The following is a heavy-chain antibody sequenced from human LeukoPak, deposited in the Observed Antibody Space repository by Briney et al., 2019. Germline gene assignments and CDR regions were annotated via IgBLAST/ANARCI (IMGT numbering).Heavy chain of an antibody. CDR2: ISAYNGNT. CDR1: GYTFTSYG. Sequence: GASVKVSCKASGYTFTSYGISWVRQAPEQGLEWMGWISAYNGNTNYAQKLQGRVTMTTDTSTSTAYMELRSLRSEDTAVYYCMRGGFHGSFYDSSTYYSLWGQGTKVTVSS. J-gene: IGHJ3*01. CDR3: MRGGFHGSFYDSSTYYSL. D-gene: IGHD3-22*01. V-gene: IGHV1-18*01.